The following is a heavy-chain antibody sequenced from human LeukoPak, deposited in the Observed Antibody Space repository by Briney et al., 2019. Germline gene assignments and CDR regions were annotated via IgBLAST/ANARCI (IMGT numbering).Heavy chain of an antibody. Sequence: HAGGSLRLSCAASGFTFSSYGMSWVRQAPGKGLEWVSAISGSGGRTFYADSVQGRFTISRDNYKNTLNLQMNSLRAEDTAVYYCAKDLGFGRRSGWYSFDYWGQGTLVTVSS. CDR2: ISGSGGRT. CDR1: GFTFSSYG. D-gene: IGHD6-19*01. J-gene: IGHJ4*02. CDR3: AKDLGFGRRSGWYSFDY. V-gene: IGHV3-23*01.